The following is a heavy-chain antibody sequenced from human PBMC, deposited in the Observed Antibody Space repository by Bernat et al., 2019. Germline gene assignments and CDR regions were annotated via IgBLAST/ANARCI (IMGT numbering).Heavy chain of an antibody. D-gene: IGHD5-24*01. V-gene: IGHV4-30-4*01. CDR2: IYYSGST. Sequence: QVQLQESGPGLVKPSQTLSLTCTVSGGSISSGDYYWSWIRQPPGKGLEWIGYIYYSGSTYYNPSLKSRVTISVDTSKNQFSLKLSSVTAADTAVYYCARVGEMATSDWYFDLWGRGTLVTVSS. CDR1: GGSISSGDYY. J-gene: IGHJ2*01. CDR3: ARVGEMATSDWYFDL.